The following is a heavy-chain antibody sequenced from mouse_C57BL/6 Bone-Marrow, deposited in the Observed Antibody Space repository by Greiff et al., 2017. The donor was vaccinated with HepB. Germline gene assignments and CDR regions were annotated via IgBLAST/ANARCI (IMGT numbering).Heavy chain of an antibody. CDR1: GFNIKDDY. Sequence: EVKLQESGAELVRPGASVKLSCTASGFNIKDDYMHWVKQRPEQGLEWIGWIDPENGDTEYASKFQGKATITADTSSNTAYLQLSSLTSEDTAVYYCTILYYGSSYGYFDVWGTGTTVTVSS. D-gene: IGHD1-1*01. CDR3: TILYYGSSYGYFDV. V-gene: IGHV14-4*01. CDR2: IDPENGDT. J-gene: IGHJ1*03.